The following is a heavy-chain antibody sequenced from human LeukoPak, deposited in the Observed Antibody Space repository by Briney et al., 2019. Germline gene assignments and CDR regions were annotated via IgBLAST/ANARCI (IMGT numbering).Heavy chain of an antibody. Sequence: GGSLRLSCAASGFTFSNAWMSWVRQAPGKGLEWVSSISSSSSYIYYADSVKGRFTISRDNAKNSLYLQMNSLRAEDTAVYYCARVPDPYYYGSGTASGMDVWGQGTTVTVSS. J-gene: IGHJ6*02. CDR1: GFTFSNAW. D-gene: IGHD3-10*01. V-gene: IGHV3-21*01. CDR3: ARVPDPYYYGSGTASGMDV. CDR2: ISSSSSYI.